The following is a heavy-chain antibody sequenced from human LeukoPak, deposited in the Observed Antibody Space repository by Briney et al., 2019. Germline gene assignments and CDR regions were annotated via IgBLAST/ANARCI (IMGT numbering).Heavy chain of an antibody. Sequence: SETLSLTCSVSGDSIRSYYWSWIRQPPGKGLEWIGYIYYSGSTNYNPSLKSRVTISVDTSKNQLSLKLNSVTAADTAVYYCASAIAIPAWAFDLWGQGTVVTVSS. CDR2: IYYSGST. CDR3: ASAIAIPAWAFDL. CDR1: GDSIRSYY. D-gene: IGHD6-13*01. J-gene: IGHJ3*01. V-gene: IGHV4-59*01.